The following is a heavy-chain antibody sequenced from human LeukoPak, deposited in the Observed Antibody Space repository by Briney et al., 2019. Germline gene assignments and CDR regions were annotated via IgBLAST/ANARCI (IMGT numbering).Heavy chain of an antibody. D-gene: IGHD6-13*01. CDR2: SNPNSGGT. CDR1: GYTFTGYY. Sequence: ASVKVSCKASGYTFTGYYMHWVRQAPGQGLEWMGWSNPNSGGTNYAQKFQGRVTMTRDTSISTAYMELSRLRSDDTAVYYCAKIAAAGTSFDYWGQGTLVTVSS. V-gene: IGHV1-2*02. J-gene: IGHJ4*02. CDR3: AKIAAAGTSFDY.